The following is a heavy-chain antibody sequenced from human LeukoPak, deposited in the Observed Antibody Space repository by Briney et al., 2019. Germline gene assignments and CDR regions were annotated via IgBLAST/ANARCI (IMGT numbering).Heavy chain of an antibody. Sequence: PGGSLRLSCAASGFTFSSYAMHWVRQAPGKGLEWVAVISYDGSNKYYADSVKGRFTISRDNAKNSLYLQMNSPRAEDTAVYYCARVVRGGYMTTYRYFDYWGQGTLVTVSS. CDR3: ARVVRGGYMTTYRYFDY. CDR1: GFTFSSYA. J-gene: IGHJ4*02. CDR2: ISYDGSNK. V-gene: IGHV3-30*04. D-gene: IGHD5-12*01.